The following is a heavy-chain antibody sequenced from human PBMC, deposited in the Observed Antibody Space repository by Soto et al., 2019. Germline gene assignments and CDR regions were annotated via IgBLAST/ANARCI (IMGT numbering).Heavy chain of an antibody. CDR3: ARSFCTDTSCSIFDS. J-gene: IGHJ4*01. V-gene: IGHV4-34*01. CDR1: VGPLSDYS. Sequence: PSETLSLTCGVYVGPLSDYSWNWIRQSPGKGLEWIGQLKNSGSAYYNPSLRSRVTISADTSKNQFSLKLTSVTTADTAVYFCARSFCTDTSCSIFDSAGLGTRVTVSS. D-gene: IGHD2-2*01. CDR2: LKNSGSA.